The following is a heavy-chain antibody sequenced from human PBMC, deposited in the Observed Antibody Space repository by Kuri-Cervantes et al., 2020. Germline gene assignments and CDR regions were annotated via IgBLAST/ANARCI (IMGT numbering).Heavy chain of an antibody. V-gene: IGHV3-30*03. CDR2: ISFDGSDK. CDR3: ARPAGNYDILTGYDY. Sequence: GGSLRLSCAASGFTFSNHGMHWVRQAPGKGLEWVAVISFDGSDKSYADSVKGRFTISRDNSKNTLYLQMNSLRAEDTAVYYCARPAGNYDILTGYDYWGQGTLVTVSS. J-gene: IGHJ4*02. CDR1: GFTFSNHG. D-gene: IGHD3-9*01.